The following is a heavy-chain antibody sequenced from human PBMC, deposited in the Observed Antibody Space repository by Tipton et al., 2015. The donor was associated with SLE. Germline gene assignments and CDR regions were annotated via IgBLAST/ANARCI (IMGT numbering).Heavy chain of an antibody. V-gene: IGHV4-31*11. D-gene: IGHD3-22*01. CDR1: GYSISSGYY. J-gene: IGHJ3*02. Sequence: TLSLTCAVSGYSISSGYYWGWIRQPPGKGLEWIGYIYYSGSTYYNPSLKSRVTISVDTSKNQFSLKLSPVTAADTAVYYCARDRVVVNAFDIWGQGTMVTVSS. CDR3: ARDRVVVNAFDI. CDR2: IYYSGST.